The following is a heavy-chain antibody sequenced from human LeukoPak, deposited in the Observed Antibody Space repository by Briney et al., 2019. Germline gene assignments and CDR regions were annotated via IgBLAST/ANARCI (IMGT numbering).Heavy chain of an antibody. Sequence: GSLRLSCAASGFTFSSYGMHWVRQAPGKGLEWVAFIRYDGSNKYYADSVKGRFTISRDNSKNTLYLQMNSLRAEDTAVYYCAKSALDVVVVAATQGDYYYMDVWGKGTTVTVSS. CDR3: AKSALDVVVVAATQGDYYYMDV. CDR2: IRYDGSNK. V-gene: IGHV3-30*02. CDR1: GFTFSSYG. J-gene: IGHJ6*03. D-gene: IGHD2-15*01.